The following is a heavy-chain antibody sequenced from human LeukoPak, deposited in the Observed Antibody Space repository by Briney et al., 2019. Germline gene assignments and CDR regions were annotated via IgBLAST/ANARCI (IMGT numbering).Heavy chain of an antibody. CDR2: IYYSGST. J-gene: IGHJ5*02. Sequence: PSETLSLTCTVSGGSISSSSYYWGWIRQPPGKGLEWIGSIYYSGSTYYNPSLKSRVTISVDTSKNQFSLKLSSVTAADTAVYYCARYVRGSWFNWFDPWGQGTLVTVSP. CDR1: GGSISSSSYY. V-gene: IGHV4-39*01. CDR3: ARYVRGSWFNWFDP. D-gene: IGHD6-13*01.